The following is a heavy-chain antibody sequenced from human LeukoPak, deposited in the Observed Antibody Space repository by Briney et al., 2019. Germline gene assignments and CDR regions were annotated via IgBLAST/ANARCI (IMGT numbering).Heavy chain of an antibody. J-gene: IGHJ4*02. D-gene: IGHD2-2*01. V-gene: IGHV4-39*07. CDR3: ARRKDIVVVPAARPFDY. Sequence: SETLSLTCTVSGGSISSSSYYWGWLRQPPGKGLEWIGSIYYSGSTHYNPSLKSRVTISVDTSKNQFSLKLSSVTAADTAVYYCARRKDIVVVPAARPFDYWGQGTLVTVSS. CDR1: GGSISSSSYY. CDR2: IYYSGST.